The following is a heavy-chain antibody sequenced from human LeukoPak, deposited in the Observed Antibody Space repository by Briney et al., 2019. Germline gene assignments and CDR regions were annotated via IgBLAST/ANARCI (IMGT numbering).Heavy chain of an antibody. CDR3: ATTKWVNMVRGVIREWYLDL. V-gene: IGHV1-24*01. CDR1: GYTLTELS. CDR2: FDPEDGET. J-gene: IGHJ2*01. D-gene: IGHD3-10*01. Sequence: ASVKVSCKVSGYTLTELSMHWVRQAPGKGLEWMGGFDPEDGETIYAQKFQGRVTMTEDTSTDTAYMELSSLRSEDTAVYYCATTKWVNMVRGVIREWYLDLWGRGTLVTVSS.